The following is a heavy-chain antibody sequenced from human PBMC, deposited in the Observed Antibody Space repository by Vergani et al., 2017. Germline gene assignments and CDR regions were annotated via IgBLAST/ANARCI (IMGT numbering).Heavy chain of an antibody. CDR3: ARDPGYYDSSGYHRSGDDY. CDR1: GYTFTGYY. CDR2: INPNSGGT. Sequence: QVQLVQSGAEVKKPGASVKVSCKASGYTFTGYYMHWVRQAPGQGLEWMGWINPNSGGTNYAQKFQGWVTMTRDTSISTAYMELSRLRSDDTAVYYCARDPGYYDSSGYHRSGDDYWGQGTLVTVSS. D-gene: IGHD3-22*01. J-gene: IGHJ4*02. V-gene: IGHV1-2*04.